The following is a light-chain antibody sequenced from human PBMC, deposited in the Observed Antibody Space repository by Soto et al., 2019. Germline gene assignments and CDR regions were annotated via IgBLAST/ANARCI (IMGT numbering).Light chain of an antibody. CDR3: QQSYSTPWT. V-gene: IGKV1-39*01. CDR2: AAS. J-gene: IGKJ1*01. CDR1: QSISSY. Sequence: DIPITHSPSSLSASVGDIVTNNFRASQSISSYLNWYQQKPGKAPKLMIYAASSLQSGVPSRFSGSGSGTDCTLTISSLQPEDVATYYCQQSYSTPWTFGQGTKVDIK.